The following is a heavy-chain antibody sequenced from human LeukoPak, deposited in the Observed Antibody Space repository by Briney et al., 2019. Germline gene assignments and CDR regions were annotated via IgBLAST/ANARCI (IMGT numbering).Heavy chain of an antibody. CDR1: GGSFSGYY. CDR3: ASEVLYYYDSSGYLGI. V-gene: IGHV4-34*01. Sequence: PSETLSLTCAVYGGSFSGYYWSRIRQPPGKGLEWIGEINNSGSTNYNTSPKSRVSITVDTSNNQFSLKLSSVTAADTAVYYCASEVLYYYDSSGYLGIWGQGTMVTVSS. D-gene: IGHD3-22*01. CDR2: INNSGST. J-gene: IGHJ3*02.